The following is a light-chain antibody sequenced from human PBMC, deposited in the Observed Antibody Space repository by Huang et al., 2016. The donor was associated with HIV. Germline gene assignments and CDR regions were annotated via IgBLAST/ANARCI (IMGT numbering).Light chain of an antibody. CDR3: QQYENRLT. J-gene: IGKJ3*01. Sequence: DIQMTQSPSSLSASVGDRVTLTCQASQDISTNLHWYPQKPGKAPNLLIYDEYNLETGVPSRVSGSGYGTDFTFTIISLQPEDFETYYCQQYENRLTFGPGTKVDI. CDR2: DEY. V-gene: IGKV1-33*01. CDR1: QDISTN.